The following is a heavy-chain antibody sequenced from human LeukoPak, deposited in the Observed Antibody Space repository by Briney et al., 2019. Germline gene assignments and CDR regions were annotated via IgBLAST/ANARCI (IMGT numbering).Heavy chain of an antibody. V-gene: IGHV4-38-2*02. CDR2: IYHSGST. D-gene: IGHD5-24*01. CDR3: AREGRDGGY. CDR1: GYSISSGYY. Sequence: WETLSLTCTVSGYSISSGYYWGWIRQPPGKGLEWIGSIYHSGSTYYNPSLKSRVTISVDTPKNQFSLKLSSVTAADTAVYYCAREGRDGGYWGQGTLVTVSS. J-gene: IGHJ4*02.